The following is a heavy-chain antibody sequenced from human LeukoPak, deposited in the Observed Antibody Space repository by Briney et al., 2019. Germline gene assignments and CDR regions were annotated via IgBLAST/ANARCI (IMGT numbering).Heavy chain of an antibody. CDR1: GGSINSISYY. V-gene: IGHV4-39*01. CDR2: INHSGST. CDR3: ARQFTYRRWFDP. D-gene: IGHD3-16*02. J-gene: IGHJ5*02. Sequence: SETLSLTCSVSGGSINSISYYWGWIRQPPGKGLEWIGEINHSGSTNYNPSLKSRVTISVDTSKNQFSLKLSSVTAADTAVYYCARQFTYRRWFDPWGQGTLVTVSS.